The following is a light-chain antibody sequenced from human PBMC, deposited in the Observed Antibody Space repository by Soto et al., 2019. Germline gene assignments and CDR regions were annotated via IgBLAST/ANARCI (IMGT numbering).Light chain of an antibody. Sequence: EIVFTQFPGTLSSSPGERATLSCRASQSVGSNYLAWYQQRPGQAPRLLIYDASHRETGIPALFSGSGAGTAFTLTISSLQPEDFAVYYCQQRSNWTRTFGQGTKVDIK. CDR3: QQRSNWTRT. J-gene: IGKJ1*01. CDR2: DAS. V-gene: IGKV3-11*01. CDR1: QSVGSNY.